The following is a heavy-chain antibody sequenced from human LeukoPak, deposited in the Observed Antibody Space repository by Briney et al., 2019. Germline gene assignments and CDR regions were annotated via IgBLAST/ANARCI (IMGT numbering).Heavy chain of an antibody. CDR1: GGTSTNDA. CDR3: ARLVVTAIPVLDS. J-gene: IGHJ4*02. Sequence: ASVKVSCKASGGTSTNDAINWVRQAPGQGLEWMGRAVPGHKTYAPRLKGRLTITADKSTSTAYMALSSLRSEDSAVYYCARLVVTAIPVLDSWGLGTLVTVSS. D-gene: IGHD2-21*02. CDR2: AVPGHK. V-gene: IGHV1-69*04.